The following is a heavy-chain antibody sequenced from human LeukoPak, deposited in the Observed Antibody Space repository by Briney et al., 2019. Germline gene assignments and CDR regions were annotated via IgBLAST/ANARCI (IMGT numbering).Heavy chain of an antibody. CDR3: ARDRSVTAIVFDY. D-gene: IGHD2-21*02. V-gene: IGHV4-39*07. J-gene: IGHJ4*02. Sequence: PSETLSLTCTVSGGSISSSSYYWGWIRQPPGKGLEWIGSIYYSGSTYYNPSLKSRVTISVDTSKNQFSLKLSSVTAADTAVYYCARDRSVTAIVFDYWGQGTLVTVSS. CDR1: GGSISSSSYY. CDR2: IYYSGST.